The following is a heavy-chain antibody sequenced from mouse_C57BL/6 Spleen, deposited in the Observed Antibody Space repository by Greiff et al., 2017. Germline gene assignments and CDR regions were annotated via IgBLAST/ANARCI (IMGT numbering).Heavy chain of an antibody. Sequence: QVQLQQPGAELVMPGASVKLSCKASGYTFTSYWMHWVKQRPGQGLEWIGEIDPSDSYTNYNQKFKGKSTLTVDKSSSPAYMQLSSLTSEDSAVYYGARKDYGSSPFADWGQGTLVTVSA. CDR3: ARKDYGSSPFAD. CDR2: IDPSDSYT. J-gene: IGHJ3*01. CDR1: GYTFTSYW. D-gene: IGHD1-1*01. V-gene: IGHV1-69*01.